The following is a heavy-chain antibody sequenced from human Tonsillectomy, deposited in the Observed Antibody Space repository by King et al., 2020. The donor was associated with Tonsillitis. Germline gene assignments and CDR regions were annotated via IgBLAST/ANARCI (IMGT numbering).Heavy chain of an antibody. J-gene: IGHJ3*02. CDR1: GLTFSNAW. V-gene: IGHV3-15*01. CDR2: IKSKTDGGTT. D-gene: IGHD3-16*01. CDR3: TTRDYATGAFDI. Sequence: VQLVESGGGLVKPGGSLTLSCVASGLTFSNAWMTWVRQAPGKGLEWVGRIKSKTDGGTTDYAAPAKGRFTISRDDSKNTLFLQMNSLKTEDTAVYYCTTRDYATGAFDIWGQGTMVTVSS.